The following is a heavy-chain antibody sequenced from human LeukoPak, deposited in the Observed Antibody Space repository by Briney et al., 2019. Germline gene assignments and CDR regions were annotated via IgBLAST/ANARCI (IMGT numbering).Heavy chain of an antibody. CDR2: IKQDGSEK. CDR3: ARQPDYGDYVDWYFDL. V-gene: IGHV3-7*03. Sequence: GGSLRLSCAASGFRFISYWMTWVRQAPGKGLEWVANIKQDGSEKYYVDSVKGRFAISGDNAKDSVYLRMNSLRAEDTAVYYCARQPDYGDYVDWYFDLWGRGTLVTVSS. D-gene: IGHD4-17*01. J-gene: IGHJ2*01. CDR1: GFRFISYW.